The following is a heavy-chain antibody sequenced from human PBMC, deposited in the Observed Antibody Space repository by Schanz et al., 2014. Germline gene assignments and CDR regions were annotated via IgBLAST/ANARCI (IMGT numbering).Heavy chain of an antibody. Sequence: EVHLLDSGGGLVQPGGSLRLSCLASGFAFSSYGMNWLRQAPGKGLEWVSVIGVDGTTTYYADSVKGRFTISRDNAKSSLYLQMNSLRVEDTAVYYCAASSGWHPSTDYWGQGTLVNDSS. CDR3: AASSGWHPSTDY. J-gene: IGHJ4*02. CDR2: IGVDGTTT. V-gene: IGHV3-48*04. CDR1: GFAFSSYG. D-gene: IGHD6-19*01.